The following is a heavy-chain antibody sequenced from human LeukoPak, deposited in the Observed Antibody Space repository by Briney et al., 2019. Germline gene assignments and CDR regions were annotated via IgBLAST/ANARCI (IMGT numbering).Heavy chain of an antibody. D-gene: IGHD3-10*01. CDR2: INHSGST. V-gene: IGHV4-34*01. J-gene: IGHJ4*02. Sequence: SETLSLTCAVYGGSFSGYYWSWIRQPPGKGLEWIGEINHSGSTNYNPSLKSRVTISVDTSKNQFSLKLSSVTAADTAVYYCARGPIGVVRGVISYYFDYWGQGTLVTVSS. CDR3: ARGPIGVVRGVISYYFDY. CDR1: GGSFSGYY.